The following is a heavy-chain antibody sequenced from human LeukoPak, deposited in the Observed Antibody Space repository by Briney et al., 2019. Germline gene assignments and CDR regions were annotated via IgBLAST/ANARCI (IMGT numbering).Heavy chain of an antibody. J-gene: IGHJ6*04. Sequence: SVKLSCKASGGTFSSYAISWVRQAPGQGLEWMGGIIPIFGTANYAQKFQGRVTITADESTSTAYMELSSLRSEDTAVYYCAREEVVAATGYYYYYGMDVWGKGTTVTVSS. V-gene: IGHV1-69*13. CDR3: AREEVVAATGYYYYYGMDV. CDR2: IIPIFGTA. D-gene: IGHD2-15*01. CDR1: GGTFSSYA.